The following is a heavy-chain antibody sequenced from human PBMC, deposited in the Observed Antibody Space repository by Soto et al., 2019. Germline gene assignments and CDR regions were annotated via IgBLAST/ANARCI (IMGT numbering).Heavy chain of an antibody. CDR3: ASEIDATTATSLDY. D-gene: IGHD4-17*01. CDR2: INADNGNT. Sequence: QVQLVQSGAEVKKPGASVKVSCKSSGYTFTGSVMYWVCQAPGQGLEWMGWINADNGNTKYSQKFQGRVTMTWDTSASTAYMELSSLRSEDTAIYYCASEIDATTATSLDYWGQGTLVTVSS. J-gene: IGHJ4*02. V-gene: IGHV1-3*01. CDR1: GYTFTGSV.